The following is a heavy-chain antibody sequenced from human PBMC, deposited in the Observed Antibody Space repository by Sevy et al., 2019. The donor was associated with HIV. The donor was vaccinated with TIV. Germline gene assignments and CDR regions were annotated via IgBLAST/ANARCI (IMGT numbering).Heavy chain of an antibody. CDR2: IYYSGST. CDR3: ASLRCSSTSCYSGYYGMDV. J-gene: IGHJ6*02. Sequence: SETLSLTCTVSGGSISSSSYYWGWIRQPPGKGLEWIGSIYYSGSTYYNPSLKSRVIISVDASRNQFSLKLRSVTAADTAVYYCASLRCSSTSCYSGYYGMDVWGQGTTVTVSS. D-gene: IGHD2-2*02. CDR1: GGSISSSSYY. V-gene: IGHV4-39*01.